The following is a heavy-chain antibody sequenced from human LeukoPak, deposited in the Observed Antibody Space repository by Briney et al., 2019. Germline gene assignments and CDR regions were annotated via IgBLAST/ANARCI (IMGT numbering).Heavy chain of an antibody. J-gene: IGHJ4*02. CDR3: ARDLRARVVPEYYFDY. CDR1: GYTFTSYY. D-gene: IGHD2-2*01. V-gene: IGHV1-46*01. Sequence: ASVKVSCKASGYTFTSYYMHWVRQAPGQGLEWMGIINPSGGSTSYAQKFQGRVTMTRDTSTSTVYMELSSLRSDDTAVYYCARDLRARVVPEYYFDYWGQGTLVTVSS. CDR2: INPSGGST.